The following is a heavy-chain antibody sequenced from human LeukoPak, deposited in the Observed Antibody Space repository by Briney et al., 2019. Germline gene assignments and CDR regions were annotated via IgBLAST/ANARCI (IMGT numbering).Heavy chain of an antibody. J-gene: IGHJ6*04. CDR1: GFTFSSYG. D-gene: IGHD5-18*01. V-gene: IGHV3-30*18. Sequence: GGSLRLSCAASGFTFSSYGMHWVRQAPGKGLEWVAVISYDGSNKYYADSVKGRFTISRDNSKNTLYLQMNSLRAEDTAVYYCANLNGYSYGYNYYYGMDVWGKGTTVTVSS. CDR3: ANLNGYSYGYNYYYGMDV. CDR2: ISYDGSNK.